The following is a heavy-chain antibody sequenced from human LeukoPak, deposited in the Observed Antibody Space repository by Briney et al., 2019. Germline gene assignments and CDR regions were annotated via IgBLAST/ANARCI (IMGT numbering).Heavy chain of an antibody. Sequence: GGSLRLSCAASGFTFSSYGMHWVRQAPGKGLEWVAFIRYDGSNKYYADSVKGRFTISRDNSKNTLYLQMNSLRAEDTAVYYCAKDISSSWSYNWFDPWGQGTLVTVSS. D-gene: IGHD6-13*01. CDR1: GFTFSSYG. CDR2: IRYDGSNK. CDR3: AKDISSSWSYNWFDP. V-gene: IGHV3-30*02. J-gene: IGHJ5*02.